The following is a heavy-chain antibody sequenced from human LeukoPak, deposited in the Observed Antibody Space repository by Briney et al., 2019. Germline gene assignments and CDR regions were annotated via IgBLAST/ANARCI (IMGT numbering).Heavy chain of an antibody. D-gene: IGHD6-19*01. J-gene: IGHJ3*02. V-gene: IGHV1-8*01. CDR3: ARPYSSGWYAAFDI. CDR1: GYTFISYD. CDR2: MNPNSGNT. Sequence: ASVKVSCKASGYTFISYDINWVRQAAGQGLEWMGWMNPNSGNTGYAQKFQGRVTMTRNTSISTAYMELSSLRSEDTAMYYCARPYSSGWYAAFDIWGQGTMVTVSS.